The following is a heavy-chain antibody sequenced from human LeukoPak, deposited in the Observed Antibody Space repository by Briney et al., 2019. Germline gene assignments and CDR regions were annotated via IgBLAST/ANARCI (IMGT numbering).Heavy chain of an antibody. J-gene: IGHJ6*03. CDR1: TYSISSSYY. CDR2: IYHNGST. D-gene: IGHD3-22*01. V-gene: IGHV4-38-2*01. Sequence: SETLSRTCAVSTYSISSSYYWGQIRQPPGKWMEWIGSIYHNGSTSHNPSLKSRVTMTVDTSKSQFSLKLTSVTAADTAVYYCARRPYYYDSSGYHCYMDVWGKGTPVTVSS. CDR3: ARRPYYYDSSGYHCYMDV.